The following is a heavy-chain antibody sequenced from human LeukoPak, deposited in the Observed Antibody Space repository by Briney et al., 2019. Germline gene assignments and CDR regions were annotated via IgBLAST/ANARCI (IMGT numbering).Heavy chain of an antibody. CDR2: IASETYGGTA. J-gene: IGHJ4*02. V-gene: IGHV3-49*04. CDR1: GFTFGDYA. Sequence: GGSPRLSCTASGFTFGDYAMTWVRQAPGKGLEWVGFIASETYGGTAECAASVKGRFTISRDDSKSIAYLQMNSLKTEDTAVYYCTRDQTPYYWGQGTLVTVSS. CDR3: TRDQTPYY.